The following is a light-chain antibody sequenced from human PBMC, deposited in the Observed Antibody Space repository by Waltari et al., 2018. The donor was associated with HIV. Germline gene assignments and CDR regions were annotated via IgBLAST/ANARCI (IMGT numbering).Light chain of an antibody. CDR1: QSIGRN. Sequence: EIVMTQSPATLSVSPGERATLSCRASQSIGRNLAWYQQKPGQAPRLLIYGASTRATGIPATFSGRGSGTEFTLTISSLQSEDLAVYYCQQYNNWPPWTFGQGTKVEIK. CDR2: GAS. V-gene: IGKV3-15*01. J-gene: IGKJ1*01. CDR3: QQYNNWPPWT.